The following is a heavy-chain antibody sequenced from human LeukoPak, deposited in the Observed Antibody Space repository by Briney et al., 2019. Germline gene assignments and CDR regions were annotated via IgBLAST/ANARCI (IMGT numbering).Heavy chain of an antibody. V-gene: IGHV1-69*05. Sequence: GASVKVSCKASGGTFSSYAISWVRQAPGQGLEWMGGIIPIFSTANYAQKFQARVTITRDTSASTAYMELSSLRSEDTAVYYCARDPIGSRWPYYFDYWGQGTLVTVSS. J-gene: IGHJ4*02. D-gene: IGHD6-13*01. CDR2: IIPIFSTA. CDR1: GGTFSSYA. CDR3: ARDPIGSRWPYYFDY.